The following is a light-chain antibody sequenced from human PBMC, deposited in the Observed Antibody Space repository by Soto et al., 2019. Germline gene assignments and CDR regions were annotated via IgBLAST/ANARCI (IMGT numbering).Light chain of an antibody. CDR3: QSYDSSLEI. CDR1: SSNIGAGYD. V-gene: IGLV1-40*01. CDR2: GNS. Sequence: QSVLTQPPSVSGAPGQRVTISCTGSSSNIGAGYDVHWYQQLPGTAPKLLIYGNSNRPSGVPDRFSGSKSGTSASLAITGLQAEDEADYYCQSYDSSLEIFGGGTKLPS. J-gene: IGLJ2*01.